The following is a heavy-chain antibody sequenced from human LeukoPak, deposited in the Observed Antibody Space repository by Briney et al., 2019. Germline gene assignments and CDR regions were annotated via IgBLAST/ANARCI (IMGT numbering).Heavy chain of an antibody. CDR2: VYYTGVT. J-gene: IGHJ4*02. V-gene: IGHV4-39*01. CDR3: ARHEGSHAIKT. Sequence: SETLSLTCSVSGGSISSNSDYWGWIRQPPGKGLEWIGTVYYTGVTYYNPSLKSRGTISIDTSKNQFSLKPTSVIAADTAVYYCARHEGSHAIKTWGQGTLVTVSS. D-gene: IGHD2-2*01. CDR1: GGSISSNSDY.